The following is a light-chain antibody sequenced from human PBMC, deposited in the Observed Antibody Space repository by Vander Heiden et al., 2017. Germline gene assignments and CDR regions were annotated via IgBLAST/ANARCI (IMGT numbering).Light chain of an antibody. V-gene: IGKV1-5*01. Sequence: QITQSPSTLSASVGDRVTITCRASQSISSWLAWYQQKPGKAPKLLIYDASSLESGVPSRFSGSGSGTEFTLTISSLQPDDFATYYCQQYNSYSTTFGQGTRVEIK. CDR3: QQYNSYSTT. CDR1: QSISSW. J-gene: IGKJ1*01. CDR2: DAS.